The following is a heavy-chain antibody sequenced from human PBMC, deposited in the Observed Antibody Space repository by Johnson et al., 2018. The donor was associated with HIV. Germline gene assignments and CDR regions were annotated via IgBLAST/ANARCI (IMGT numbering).Heavy chain of an antibody. J-gene: IGHJ3*02. CDR2: IYSGGST. Sequence: VQLVESGGGLVQPGGSLRLSCAASGFTVSSNYMSWVRQAPGKGLEWVSVIYSGGSTDYADSVQGRFTISRDNSKNTLYLQVNSVRAEDTAVYYCARGLGSRSAFDIWSQGTMVTVSS. CDR1: GFTVSSNY. D-gene: IGHD2-2*01. V-gene: IGHV3-66*01. CDR3: ARGLGSRSAFDI.